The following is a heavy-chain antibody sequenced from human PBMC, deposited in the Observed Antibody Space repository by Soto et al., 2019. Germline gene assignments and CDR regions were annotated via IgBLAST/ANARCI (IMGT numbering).Heavy chain of an antibody. Sequence: ASVKVSCKASGYTFTIYAMHWVRQAPGQRLEWMGWINAGNGNTKYSQKFQGRVTITRDTSASTAYMELSGLRSEDTAVYYCARARTSMIVVVTPDYWGQGTLVTVSS. CDR1: GYTFTIYA. CDR3: ARARTSMIVVVTPDY. J-gene: IGHJ4*02. D-gene: IGHD3-22*01. CDR2: INAGNGNT. V-gene: IGHV1-3*01.